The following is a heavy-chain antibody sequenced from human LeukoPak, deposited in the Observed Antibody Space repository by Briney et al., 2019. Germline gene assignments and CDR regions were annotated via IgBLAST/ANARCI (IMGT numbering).Heavy chain of an antibody. CDR1: GFPFSDYY. J-gene: IGHJ3*02. V-gene: IGHV3-11*04. D-gene: IGHD3-22*01. Sequence: PGGSLRLSCAASGFPFSDYYRSWFRQAQGKGREWVSYITSSGCTIYYADSVKGRFTISRDNAKNSLYLQMNSLRAEDTAVYYCARGLKAFDIWGQGTMVTVSS. CDR2: ITSSGCTI. CDR3: ARGLKAFDI.